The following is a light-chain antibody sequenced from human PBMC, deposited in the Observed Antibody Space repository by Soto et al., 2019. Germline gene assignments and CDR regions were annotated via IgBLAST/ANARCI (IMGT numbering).Light chain of an antibody. CDR2: GAS. J-gene: IGKJ1*01. V-gene: IGKV3-20*01. CDR1: QSVSSSY. CDR3: QQYGSSTE. Sequence: EIVLTQSPGTLSLCPGERATLSCRASQSVSSSYLAWYQQKPGQAPRLLIYGASSRATGIPDRFSGSGSGTDFTLTISRLEPEDFAVYYCQQYGSSTEFGQGTKVEIK.